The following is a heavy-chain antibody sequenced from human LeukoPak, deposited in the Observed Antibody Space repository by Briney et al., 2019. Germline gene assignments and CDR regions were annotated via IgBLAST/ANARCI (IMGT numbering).Heavy chain of an antibody. CDR2: IYPADSDT. CDR1: GYSFTSYW. D-gene: IGHD3-10*01. J-gene: IGHJ4*02. Sequence: GESLKISCKASGYSFTSYWIGWVRQMPGKGLEWMGIIYPADSDTRYSPSFQGQVTISADKSGNTAYLQWSGLKASDTAMYYCARPGYYFGSGSYHGFDDWGQGTLVTVSS. CDR3: ARPGYYFGSGSYHGFDD. V-gene: IGHV5-51*01.